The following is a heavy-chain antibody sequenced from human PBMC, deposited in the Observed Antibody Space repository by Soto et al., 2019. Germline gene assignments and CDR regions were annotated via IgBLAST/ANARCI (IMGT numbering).Heavy chain of an antibody. CDR1: GYTFTSYA. D-gene: IGHD2-21*02. V-gene: IGHV1-3*01. Sequence: GASVKVSCKASGYTFTSYAMHWVRQAPGQRLEWMGWINAGNGNTKYSQKFQDRVTITRDTSASTAYMELSSLRSEDTAVNYCATRFAVVTALDYSGHGTLLTVSS. J-gene: IGHJ4*01. CDR2: INAGNGNT. CDR3: ATRFAVVTALDY.